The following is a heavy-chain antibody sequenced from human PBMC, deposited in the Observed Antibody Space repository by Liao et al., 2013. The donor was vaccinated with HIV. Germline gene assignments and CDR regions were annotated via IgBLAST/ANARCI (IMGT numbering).Heavy chain of an antibody. CDR1: GGSISSGSYY. CDR2: IYTSGST. D-gene: IGHD5-24*01. Sequence: QVQLQQWGAGLLKPSQTLSLTCTVSGGSISSGSYYWSWIRQPAGKGLEWIGRIYTSGSTNYSPSLKSRVTISVDTSKNQFSLKVRSVTAADTAVYFCASRPAYNYGSDYWGQGTLVTVSS. CDR3: ASRPAYNYGSDY. J-gene: IGHJ4*02. V-gene: IGHV4-61*02.